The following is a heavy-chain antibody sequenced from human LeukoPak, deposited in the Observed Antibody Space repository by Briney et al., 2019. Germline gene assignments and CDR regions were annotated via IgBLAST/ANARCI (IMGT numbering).Heavy chain of an antibody. J-gene: IGHJ6*03. Sequence: GGSLRLSCAASGFTFSDYGMNWVRQAPGKGLEWVSSISRRGTYTHYADSVKGRFTISRDNAKNSLYLQMNSLIAEDTAVYYCARGLAYCSSTNCSPGYYMDVWGKGTTVTVSS. CDR3: ARGLAYCSSTNCSPGYYMDV. CDR1: GFTFSDYG. V-gene: IGHV3-21*01. CDR2: ISRRGTYT. D-gene: IGHD2-2*01.